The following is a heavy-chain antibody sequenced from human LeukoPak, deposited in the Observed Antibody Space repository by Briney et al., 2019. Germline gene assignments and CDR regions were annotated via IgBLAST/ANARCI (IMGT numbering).Heavy chain of an antibody. CDR1: GGSISSYY. V-gene: IGHV4-59*12. CDR3: ARKPYYDFWSGYYSYYYGMDV. CDR2: IYYSGST. D-gene: IGHD3-3*01. J-gene: IGHJ6*02. Sequence: SETLSLTRTVSGGSISSYYWSWIRQPPGKGLEWIGYIYYSGSTNYNPSLKSRVTISVDTSKNQFSLKLSSVTAADTAVYYCARKPYYDFWSGYYSYYYGMDVWGQGTTVTVSS.